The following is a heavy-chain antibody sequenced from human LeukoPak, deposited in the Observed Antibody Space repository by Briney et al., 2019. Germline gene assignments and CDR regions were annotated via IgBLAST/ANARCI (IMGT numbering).Heavy chain of an antibody. CDR2: INPNSGGT. CDR1: GYTFTSYG. D-gene: IGHD3-16*02. J-gene: IGHJ4*02. Sequence: ASVKVSCKASGYTFTSYGISWVRQAPGQGLEWMGWINPNSGGTNYAQKFQGRVTMTRDTSISTAYMELSRLRSDDTAVYCCARDLAYYDYVWGSYRYTPADYWGQGTLVTVSS. CDR3: ARDLAYYDYVWGSYRYTPADY. V-gene: IGHV1-2*02.